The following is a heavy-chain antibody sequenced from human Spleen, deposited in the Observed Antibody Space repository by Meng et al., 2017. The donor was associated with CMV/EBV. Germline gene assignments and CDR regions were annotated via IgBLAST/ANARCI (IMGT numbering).Heavy chain of an antibody. Sequence: SETLSLTCTVSGYSITRGYYWGWIRQPPGKGLEYIGNIYQSGSGSTFYNPSLKSRVTISVDTSKNQFSLKLSSVTAADTAVYYCARIFTDCSSTSCQVYYYYGMDVWGQGTTVTVSS. CDR1: GYSITRGYY. V-gene: IGHV4-38-2*02. J-gene: IGHJ6*02. D-gene: IGHD2-2*01. CDR2: IYQSGSGST. CDR3: ARIFTDCSSTSCQVYYYYGMDV.